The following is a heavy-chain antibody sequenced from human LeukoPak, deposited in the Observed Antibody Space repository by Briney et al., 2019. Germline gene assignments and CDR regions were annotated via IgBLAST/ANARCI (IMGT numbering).Heavy chain of an antibody. D-gene: IGHD3-10*01. J-gene: IGHJ4*02. CDR1: GASISSSSYY. V-gene: IGHV4-39*01. Sequence: SETLTLTCNVSGASISSSSYYWGWIRQPPGKGLEWIGTSGSAYYNPSLKNRVTISVDTSKNQFSLKLSSVTAADTAVYYCARQGGSGRSYDYWGQGTLVTVSS. CDR2: SGSA. CDR3: ARQGGSGRSYDY.